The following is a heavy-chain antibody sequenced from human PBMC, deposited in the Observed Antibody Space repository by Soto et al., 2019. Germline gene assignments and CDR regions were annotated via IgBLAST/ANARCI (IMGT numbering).Heavy chain of an antibody. J-gene: IGHJ5*02. D-gene: IGHD6-25*01. V-gene: IGHV4-59*01. CDR3: ARGPAGGDSWFDP. CDR2: IYYTGST. CDR1: GGSISSYY. Sequence: SETLSLTCTVSGGSISSYYWSWIRQPPGKGLEWIGYIYYTGSTNYNPSLKSRVTISVDTSRNQFSLRLSSVTAADTALYYCARGPAGGDSWFDPWGQGTLVTVS.